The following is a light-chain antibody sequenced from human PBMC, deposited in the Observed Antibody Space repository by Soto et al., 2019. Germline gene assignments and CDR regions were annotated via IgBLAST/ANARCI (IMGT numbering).Light chain of an antibody. CDR3: QKTRSGIT. Sequence: DIHLTQSPPSLSAILWHIFTVTCRASQTIDSYLNWFQQKPGMSPKLLIYADSKLQSGVPSRFRGSGSGTDFHLTIDTLKPDDFASYYCQKTRSGITFGQGTRLDIK. CDR2: ADS. V-gene: IGKV1-39*01. CDR1: QTIDSY. J-gene: IGKJ5*01.